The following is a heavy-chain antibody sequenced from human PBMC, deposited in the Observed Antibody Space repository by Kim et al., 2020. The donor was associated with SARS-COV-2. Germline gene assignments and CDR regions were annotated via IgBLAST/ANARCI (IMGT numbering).Heavy chain of an antibody. Sequence: SETLSLTCTVSGGSVSSGSYYWSWIRQPPGKGLEWIGYIYYSGSTNYNPSLKSRVTISVDTSKNQFSLKLSSVTAADTAVYYCARGQTVDILTGEAYFDYWGQGTLVTVSS. D-gene: IGHD3-9*01. J-gene: IGHJ4*02. CDR3: ARGQTVDILTGEAYFDY. CDR1: GGSVSSGSYY. CDR2: IYYSGST. V-gene: IGHV4-61*01.